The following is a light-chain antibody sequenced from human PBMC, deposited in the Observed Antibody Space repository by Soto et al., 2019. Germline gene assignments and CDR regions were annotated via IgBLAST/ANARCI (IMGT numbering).Light chain of an antibody. CDR1: QSVLYSSNNKNY. Sequence: DIAMTQSPDSLAVSLGERATINCKSSQSVLYSSNNKNYLAWYQQKPGQAPKLLIYWASTRASGVPDRFSGSGSGTDFTPTISSLQAEDVAVYYCQHYYSTPRTFGQGTKVELK. V-gene: IGKV4-1*01. J-gene: IGKJ1*01. CDR2: WAS. CDR3: QHYYSTPRT.